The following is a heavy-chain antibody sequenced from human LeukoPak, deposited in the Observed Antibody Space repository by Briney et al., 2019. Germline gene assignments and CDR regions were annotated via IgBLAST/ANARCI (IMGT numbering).Heavy chain of an antibody. V-gene: IGHV3-23*01. J-gene: IGHJ4*02. Sequence: QPGGSLRLSCAVSGITLSNYGMSWVRQAPGKGLEWVAGVSDSGGRTNYADSVKGRFTIYRDNPKNTLYLQMNSLRAEDTAVYFCAKRGVVIRVILVGFHKEAYYFDSWGQEALVTVSS. CDR2: VSDSGGRT. D-gene: IGHD3-22*01. CDR1: GITLSNYG. CDR3: AKRGVVIRVILVGFHKEAYYFDS.